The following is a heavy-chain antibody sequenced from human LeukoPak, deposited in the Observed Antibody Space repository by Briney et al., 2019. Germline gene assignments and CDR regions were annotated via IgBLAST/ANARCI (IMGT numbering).Heavy chain of an antibody. CDR1: RYSFTNYW. J-gene: IGHJ4*02. CDR3: ASPVDTSMAFDY. CDR2: IHPADADT. D-gene: IGHD5-18*01. Sequence: PGESLKISCKGFRYSFTNYWIAWVRQMPGKGLEWMGIIHPADADTRYNPSFQGQVTISADKSISTAFLQWSSLKASDTAMYYCASPVDTSMAFDYWGQGTPVTVSS. V-gene: IGHV5-51*01.